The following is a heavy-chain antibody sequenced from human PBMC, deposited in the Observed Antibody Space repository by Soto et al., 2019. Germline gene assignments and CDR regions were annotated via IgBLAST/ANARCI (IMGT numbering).Heavy chain of an antibody. CDR2: FDPEDGET. CDR3: ATVKKDGYNYVEGYFDY. V-gene: IGHV1-24*01. Sequence: ASVKVSCKVSGYTLTELSMHWVRQAPGKGLEWMGGFDPEDGETIYAQKFQGRVTMTEDTSTDTAYMELSSLRSGDTAVYYCATVKKDGYNYVEGYFDYWGQGTLVTVSS. CDR1: GYTLTELS. D-gene: IGHD5-12*01. J-gene: IGHJ4*02.